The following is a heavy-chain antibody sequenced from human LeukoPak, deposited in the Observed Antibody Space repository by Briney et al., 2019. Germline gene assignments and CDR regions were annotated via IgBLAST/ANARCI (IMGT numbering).Heavy chain of an antibody. CDR3: SKADYYDSSGYAQNYYYGMDV. V-gene: IGHV4-59*01. D-gene: IGHD3-22*01. CDR2: IYYSGST. CDR1: GGSFSGYY. Sequence: PSETLSLTCAVYGGSFSGYYWSWIRQPPGKGLEWIGYIYYSGSTNYDPSLKSRVTISVDTSKNQFSLKLSSVTAADTAVYYCSKADYYDSSGYAQNYYYGMDVWGQGTTVTVSS. J-gene: IGHJ6*02.